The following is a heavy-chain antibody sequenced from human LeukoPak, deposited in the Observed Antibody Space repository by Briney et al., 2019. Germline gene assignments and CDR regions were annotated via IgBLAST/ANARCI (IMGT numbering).Heavy chain of an antibody. Sequence: GGSLRLSCTASGFTFSRYWMTWVRQAPGKGLEWVANIKEDGSAKYYVDSMKGRFTISRDNAKNSLYLQINSRRAEDTAVYYCARDSPGYSGYSYWGQGTLDSVSS. V-gene: IGHV3-7*04. J-gene: IGHJ4*02. CDR1: GFTFSRYW. D-gene: IGHD5-12*01. CDR2: IKEDGSAK. CDR3: ARDSPGYSGYSY.